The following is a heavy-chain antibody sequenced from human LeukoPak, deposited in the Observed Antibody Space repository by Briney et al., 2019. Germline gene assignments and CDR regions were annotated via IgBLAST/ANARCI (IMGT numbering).Heavy chain of an antibody. CDR3: ARDLIAVAGTSWFDP. J-gene: IGHJ5*02. D-gene: IGHD6-19*01. V-gene: IGHV4-4*02. Sequence: YPSGTLSLTCAVSGGSISSSNWWGWVRQPPGKGLEWIGEVYHSGSTNYNPSLKSRVTISVDKSKNQFSLKLSSVTAADTAVYYCARDLIAVAGTSWFDPWGQGTLVTVSS. CDR1: GGSISSSNW. CDR2: VYHSGST.